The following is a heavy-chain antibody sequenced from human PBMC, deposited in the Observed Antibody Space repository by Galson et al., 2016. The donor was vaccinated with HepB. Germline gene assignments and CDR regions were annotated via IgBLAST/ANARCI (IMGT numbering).Heavy chain of an antibody. D-gene: IGHD2-2*01. Sequence: SETLSLTCTVSGGSISYSNYYWAWIRQPPGKGLEWIGTFVYGGSGSHNPSLTSRVAMSVDTSMSQLSLTLTSVTAADTAVYYCARREAFGCGSTSCFRFDPWGQGTRVTVSS. J-gene: IGHJ5*02. CDR2: FVYGGSG. CDR1: GGSISYSNYY. CDR3: ARREAFGCGSTSCFRFDP. V-gene: IGHV4-39*01.